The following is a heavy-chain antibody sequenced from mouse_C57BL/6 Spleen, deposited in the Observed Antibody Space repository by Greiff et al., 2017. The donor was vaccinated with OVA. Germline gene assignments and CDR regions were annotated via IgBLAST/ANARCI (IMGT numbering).Heavy chain of an antibody. Sequence: EVQLQQSGPELVKPGASVKISCKASGYPFTGYYMNWVKQSPEKSLEWIGAINPSTGGTTYNQKFKAKATLTVDKSSSTAYMQLKSLTSEDSAVYYCAREGGKTSFDYWGKGTTLTVSS. J-gene: IGHJ2*01. CDR2: INPSTGGT. CDR1: GYPFTGYY. CDR3: AREGGKTSFDY. V-gene: IGHV1-42*01.